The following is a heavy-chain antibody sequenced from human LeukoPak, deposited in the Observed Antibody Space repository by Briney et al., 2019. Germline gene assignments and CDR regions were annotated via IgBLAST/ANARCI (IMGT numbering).Heavy chain of an antibody. CDR3: ARQSRIVGAKYYFDY. Sequence: SETLSLTCTVSGXSISSSSYYWGWIRQPPGKGLEWIGSIYYSGSTYYNPSLKSRVTISVDTSKNQFSLKLSSVTAADTAVYYCARQSRIVGAKYYFDYWGQGTLVTVSS. V-gene: IGHV4-39*01. CDR2: IYYSGST. D-gene: IGHD1-26*01. J-gene: IGHJ4*02. CDR1: GXSISSSSYY.